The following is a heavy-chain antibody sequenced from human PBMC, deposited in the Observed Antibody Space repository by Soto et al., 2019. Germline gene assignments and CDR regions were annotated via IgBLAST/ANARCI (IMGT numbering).Heavy chain of an antibody. Sequence: PSETLSLTCTVSGGSISSGGYYWSWIRQHPGKGLEWIGYIYYSGSTYYNPSLKSRVTISVDTSKNQFSLKLSSVTAADTAVYYCAGSQTQSYGSGSYGWLDPWGQGTLVTVSS. V-gene: IGHV4-31*03. CDR1: GGSISSGGYY. CDR3: AGSQTQSYGSGSYGWLDP. J-gene: IGHJ5*02. CDR2: IYYSGST. D-gene: IGHD3-10*01.